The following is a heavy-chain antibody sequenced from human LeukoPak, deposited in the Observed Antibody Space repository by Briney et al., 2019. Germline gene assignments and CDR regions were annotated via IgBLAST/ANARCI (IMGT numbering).Heavy chain of an antibody. CDR3: ARHTTDRPNLIDH. Sequence: GGSLRLSCAASGFTFSSKTYWMHWVRQARGKGLVWVSRINYDGTSTNYADSVKGRFTISRDNARDTLYLQMNSLRAEDTAVYYCARHTTDRPNLIDHWGQGTLVTVSS. V-gene: IGHV3-74*01. CDR1: GFTFSSKTYW. D-gene: IGHD6-6*01. J-gene: IGHJ4*02. CDR2: INYDGTST.